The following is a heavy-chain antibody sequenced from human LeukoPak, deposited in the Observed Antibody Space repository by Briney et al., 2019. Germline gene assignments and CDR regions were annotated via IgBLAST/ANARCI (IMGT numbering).Heavy chain of an antibody. Sequence: GASVKVSCKASGYTFRNYYIHWVRQAPGHGLEYMGWINFNRGDTNYAEKFQGRVTMTRDTSIDTVYMDLSSLRSDDTALYYCARDKSNGIGIVYWGQGTPVTVSP. V-gene: IGHV1-2*02. J-gene: IGHJ4*02. CDR1: GYTFRNYY. D-gene: IGHD1-26*01. CDR2: INFNRGDT. CDR3: ARDKSNGIGIVY.